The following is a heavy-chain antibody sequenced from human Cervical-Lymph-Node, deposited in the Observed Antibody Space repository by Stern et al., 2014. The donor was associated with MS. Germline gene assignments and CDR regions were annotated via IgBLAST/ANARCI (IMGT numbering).Heavy chain of an antibody. CDR1: GGSLSGSHFH. D-gene: IGHD4/OR15-4a*01. CDR3: VRIVVMVLTATSIDH. Sequence: QLKLQESGPGLVEPSETLSLICTVSGGSLSGSHFHWGWIRQSPGKGLEWIGTVFDDGCPSYNPAHKSRFSMSVDTYKQVFSLTQTSVTAADTAVYYCVRIVVMVLTATSIDHWGQGTLVTVSS. CDR2: VFDDGCP. V-gene: IGHV4-39*01. J-gene: IGHJ4*02.